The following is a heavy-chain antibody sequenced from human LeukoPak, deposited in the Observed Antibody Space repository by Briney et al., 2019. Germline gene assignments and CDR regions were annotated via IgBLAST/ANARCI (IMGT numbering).Heavy chain of an antibody. V-gene: IGHV4-34*01. Sequence: SETLSLTCAVYGGSFSGYYWSWLRQPPGKGLEWLGEINHSGSTNYNPSLKSRVTISVDTSKNQFSLKLSSVTAADTAVYYCARLKRQGIAAAGTRNHFDYWGQGTLVTVSS. J-gene: IGHJ4*02. CDR1: GGSFSGYY. D-gene: IGHD6-13*01. CDR2: INHSGST. CDR3: ARLKRQGIAAAGTRNHFDY.